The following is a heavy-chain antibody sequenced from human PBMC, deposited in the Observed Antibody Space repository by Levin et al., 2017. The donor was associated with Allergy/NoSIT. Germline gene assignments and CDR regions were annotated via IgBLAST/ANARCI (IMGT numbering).Heavy chain of an antibody. CDR1: GGSFRGYY. CDR2: INHSGST. Sequence: SQTLSLTCAVYGGSFRGYYWSWIRQPPGKGLEWIGEINHSGSTNYNPSLKSRVTISVDTSKNQFSLKLSSVTAADTAVYYCARARGSGWYPNYYYYGMDVWGQGTTVTVSS. CDR3: ARARGSGWYPNYYYYGMDV. D-gene: IGHD6-19*01. V-gene: IGHV4-34*01. J-gene: IGHJ6*02.